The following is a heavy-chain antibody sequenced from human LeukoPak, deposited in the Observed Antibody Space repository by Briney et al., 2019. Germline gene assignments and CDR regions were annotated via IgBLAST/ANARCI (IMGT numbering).Heavy chain of an antibody. Sequence: ASVKVSCKASGYTFTGYYIYWVRQAPGQGLEWLGRINPNSGGTDYAQQFQGRVTMTRDTSISTAYMELRTLPSDHTAVYYCAQSLGVFNTTYDYYYMDVWAKGTTVTVSS. CDR3: AQSLGVFNTTYDYYYMDV. V-gene: IGHV1-2*06. J-gene: IGHJ6*03. CDR1: GYTFTGYY. D-gene: IGHD3-16*01. CDR2: INPNSGGT.